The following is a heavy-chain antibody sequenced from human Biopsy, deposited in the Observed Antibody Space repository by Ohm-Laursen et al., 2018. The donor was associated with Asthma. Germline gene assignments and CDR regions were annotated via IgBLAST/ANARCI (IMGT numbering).Heavy chain of an antibody. CDR1: GGSFSNFA. J-gene: IGHJ4*02. D-gene: IGHD3-22*01. CDR3: ARSYDTDSYPVLVLDY. V-gene: IGHV1-69*04. CDR2: ILTKFDIT. Sequence: SSVKVSCKASGGSFSNFAFSWVRQAPGHGLEWMGTILTKFDITSYAEKFQGRVTITADKSTSTTYMELSRLRSEDTDVYYCARSYDTDSYPVLVLDYWGQGTLVTVSS.